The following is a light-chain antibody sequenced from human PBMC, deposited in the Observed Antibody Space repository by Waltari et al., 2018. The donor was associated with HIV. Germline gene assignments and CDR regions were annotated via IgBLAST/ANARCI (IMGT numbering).Light chain of an antibody. V-gene: IGKV1-33*01. Sequence: DLQMTKSPSSLSASVGDRVTITCQASQDISNHLNWYQQKPGKAPKLLTYDASNLETGVPSRFSGSGSGTDFTFTISSRQPEDSATYYCQQYDNLPLTFGGGTKVEIK. CDR1: QDISNH. CDR2: DAS. CDR3: QQYDNLPLT. J-gene: IGKJ4*01.